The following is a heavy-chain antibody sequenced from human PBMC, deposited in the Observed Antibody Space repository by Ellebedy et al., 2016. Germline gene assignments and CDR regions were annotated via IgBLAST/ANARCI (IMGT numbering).Heavy chain of an antibody. CDR3: ARDGGRASDLDY. J-gene: IGHJ4*02. D-gene: IGHD2-15*01. V-gene: IGHV3-48*02. CDR2: ISVSSSGI. CDR1: GFTFNNYN. Sequence: GESLKISCAASGFTFNNYNMNWVRQAPGKGLEWVSYISVSSSGIYYADSVKGRFTISRDNAKDSLYLQMNSLRDEDTALYFCARDGGRASDLDYWGQGTLVTVSS.